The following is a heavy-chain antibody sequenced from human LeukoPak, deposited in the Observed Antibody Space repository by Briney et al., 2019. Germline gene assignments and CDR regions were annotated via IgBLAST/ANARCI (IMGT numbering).Heavy chain of an antibody. CDR1: GYSISSGYY. Sequence: SETLSLTCAVSGYSISSGYYWGWIRQPPGKGLEWIVSIHHSGNTYYNPSLKSRVTISVDTSKNQFSLKLTSVTAADTAVYYCASRVVPGATYYFHYWSQGILVTVSS. CDR3: ASRVVPGATYYFHY. J-gene: IGHJ4*02. V-gene: IGHV4-38-2*01. CDR2: IHHSGNT. D-gene: IGHD2-2*01.